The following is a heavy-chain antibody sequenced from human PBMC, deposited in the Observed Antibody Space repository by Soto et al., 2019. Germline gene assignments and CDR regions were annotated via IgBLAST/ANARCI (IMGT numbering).Heavy chain of an antibody. CDR2: ISGSGCNT. CDR1: GFTFSSYA. CDR3: EKEPSRRGGGLDC. V-gene: IGHV3-23*01. D-gene: IGHD2-15*01. J-gene: IGHJ4*02. Sequence: EVQLLESGGGLVQPGGSLRLSCAASGFTFSSYAMSWVRQAPGKGLEWVSAISGSGCNTYYADSVKGRFTISRDNSKKTVYLQMNSLRAEDTAVYYCEKEPSRRGGGLDCWGQGTLVTVSS.